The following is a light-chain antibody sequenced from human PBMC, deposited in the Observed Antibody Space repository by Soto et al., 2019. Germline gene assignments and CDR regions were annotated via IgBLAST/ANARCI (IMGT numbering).Light chain of an antibody. J-gene: IGLJ1*01. CDR2: DVS. CDR1: SSYVGGYNY. V-gene: IGLV2-14*01. Sequence: ALTQPASVSGSPGQSITISCTGTSSYVGGYNYVSWYQQHPGKAPKLMIYDVSNWPSGVSNRFSGSKSGNTASLTISGLQAEDEADYYCSSYTNSSPFVFGTGTKVTVL. CDR3: SSYTNSSPFV.